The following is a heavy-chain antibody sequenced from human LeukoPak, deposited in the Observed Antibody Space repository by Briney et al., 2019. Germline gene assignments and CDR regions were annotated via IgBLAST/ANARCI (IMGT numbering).Heavy chain of an antibody. CDR3: ARGPPYIVVVTAIGFFDY. CDR1: GGSISSSNW. J-gene: IGHJ4*02. CDR2: IYHSGST. Sequence: PSETLSLTCAVSGGSISSSNWWSWVRQPPGKGLEWIGEIYHSGSTNYNPSLKSRVTISVDTSKNQFSLKLISVTAADTAVYYCARGPPYIVVVTAIGFFDYWGQGTLVTVSS. D-gene: IGHD2-21*02. V-gene: IGHV4-4*02.